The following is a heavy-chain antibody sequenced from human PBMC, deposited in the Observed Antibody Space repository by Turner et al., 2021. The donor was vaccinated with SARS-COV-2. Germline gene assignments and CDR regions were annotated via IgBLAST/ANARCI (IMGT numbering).Heavy chain of an antibody. V-gene: IGHV3-30*18. J-gene: IGHJ6*02. CDR1: GFTFSSYA. CDR2: ISYDGSNK. Sequence: QVQLVESGGGVVQPGRSLRLPCAASGFTFSSYARHWVRQAPGKGLEWVAVISYDGSNKYYADSVKGRFTISRDNSKNTLYLQMNSLRAEDTAVYYCAKDSGILTGYGYYYYGMDVWGQGTTVTVSS. CDR3: AKDSGILTGYGYYYYGMDV. D-gene: IGHD3-9*01.